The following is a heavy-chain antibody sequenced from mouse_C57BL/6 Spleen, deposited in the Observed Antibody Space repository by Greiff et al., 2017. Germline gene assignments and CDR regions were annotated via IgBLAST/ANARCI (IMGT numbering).Heavy chain of an antibody. CDR3: AREDYYGNFSYYFDY. D-gene: IGHD2-1*01. J-gene: IGHJ2*01. V-gene: IGHV1-69*01. Sequence: QVHVKQPGAELVMPGASVKLSCKASGYTFTSYWMHWVKQRPGQGLEWIGEIDPSDSYTNYNQKFKGKSTLTVDKSSSTAYMQLSSLTSEDSAVYYCAREDYYGNFSYYFDYWGQGTTLTVSS. CDR2: IDPSDSYT. CDR1: GYTFTSYW.